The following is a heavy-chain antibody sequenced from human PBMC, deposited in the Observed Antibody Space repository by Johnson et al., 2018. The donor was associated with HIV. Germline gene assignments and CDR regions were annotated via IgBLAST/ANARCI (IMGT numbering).Heavy chain of an antibody. J-gene: IGHJ3*02. CDR3: ARAQTYYDFWSGYDAFDI. V-gene: IGHV3-30*04. CDR2: ISYDGRNR. Sequence: QMLLVESGGGVVQPGRSLRLSCAASGFTLSSYTMHWVRQAPGKGLEWVAVISYDGRNRYYADSVKGRFTISRDNSKNTLFLQMNSLRVEDTAVYYCARAQTYYDFWSGYDAFDIWGQGTMVTVSS. D-gene: IGHD3-3*01. CDR1: GFTLSSYT.